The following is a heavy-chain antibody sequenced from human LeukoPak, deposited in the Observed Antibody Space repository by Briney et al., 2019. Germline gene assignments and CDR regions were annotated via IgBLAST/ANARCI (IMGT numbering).Heavy chain of an antibody. D-gene: IGHD2-2*01. CDR1: GGTFSSYA. CDR3: ARDRANCSSTSCYVRWVGWFDP. CDR2: IIPIFGTA. Sequence: SVRVSCKASGGTFSSYAISWVRQAPGQGLEWMGGIIPIFGTANYAQKFQGRVTITADESTSTAYVELSSLRSEDTAVYYCARDRANCSSTSCYVRWVGWFDPWGQGTLVTVSS. V-gene: IGHV1-69*13. J-gene: IGHJ5*02.